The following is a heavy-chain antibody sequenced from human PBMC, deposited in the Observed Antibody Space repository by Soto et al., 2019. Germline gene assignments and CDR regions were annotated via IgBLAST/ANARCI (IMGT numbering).Heavy chain of an antibody. J-gene: IGHJ6*02. Sequence: QVQLVQSGAEVKKPGSSVKVSCKASEGTFSSYAISWVRQAPGQGLEWMGGIIPIFGTANYAQKFQGRVTITADESTSTAYMELSRLRSEDTAVYYCARDRATVTYYYGMDVWGQGTTVTVSS. CDR3: ARDRATVTYYYGMDV. CDR2: IIPIFGTA. V-gene: IGHV1-69*01. CDR1: EGTFSSYA. D-gene: IGHD4-17*01.